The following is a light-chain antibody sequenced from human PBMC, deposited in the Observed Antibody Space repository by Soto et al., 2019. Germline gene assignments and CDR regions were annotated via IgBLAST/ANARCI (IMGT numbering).Light chain of an antibody. J-gene: IGLJ1*01. CDR3: SSYTSSSTLWV. Sequence: QSALTQPASVSGSPGQSITISCTGTSSDVGGYNYVSWYQQHPGKAPKLMIYEVSNRPSGVSYRFSGSKSGNTASLTISGLQAEDEADDYCSSYTSSSTLWVFGTGTKVTVL. V-gene: IGLV2-14*01. CDR2: EVS. CDR1: SSDVGGYNY.